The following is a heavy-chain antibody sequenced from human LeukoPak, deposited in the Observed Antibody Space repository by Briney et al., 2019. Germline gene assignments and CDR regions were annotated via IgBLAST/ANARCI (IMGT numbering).Heavy chain of an antibody. J-gene: IGHJ4*02. CDR2: IYYSGST. CDR1: GGSISTYY. V-gene: IGHV4-59*01. Sequence: PSETLSLTCTASGGSISTYYWSWMRQPPGRGLEWIGYIYYSGSTNHNPSLQSRVTISVDTSKNQFSLKLNSVTAADTAGYYCARGGVPGGFYGSFDYWGQGTLVSVSS. CDR3: ARGGVPGGFYGSFDY. D-gene: IGHD3-3*01.